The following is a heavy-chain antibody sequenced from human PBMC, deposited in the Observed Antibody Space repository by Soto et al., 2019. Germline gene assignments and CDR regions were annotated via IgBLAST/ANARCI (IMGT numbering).Heavy chain of an antibody. D-gene: IGHD3-22*01. CDR2: IYDGGYT. CDR3: AREKVTMMVGFYYVDL. V-gene: IGHV3-66*01. Sequence: EVQLVESGGGLVQPGRSLRLSCAASGFTVSTNYMSWVRKAPGKGLEWVSVIYDGGYTHSADSVRGRFTISRDNSKNTVYLQINRLPTDATAVYYCAREKVTMMVGFYYVDLWGQGTLVTVSS. CDR1: GFTVSTNY. J-gene: IGHJ4*02.